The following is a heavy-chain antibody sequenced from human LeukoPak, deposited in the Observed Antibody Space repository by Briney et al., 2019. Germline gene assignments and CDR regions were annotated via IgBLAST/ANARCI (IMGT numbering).Heavy chain of an antibody. D-gene: IGHD4-23*01. V-gene: IGHV3-7*01. CDR3: ARSRDLTTGVAWFDP. CDR2: IKQDGSEK. Sequence: PGGSLRLSCAASAFTFSSHWTSWVRQAPGKGLEWVANIKQDGSEKYYVDSVKGRFTISRDNAKNSLYLQMNNLRAEDTAVYYCARSRDLTTGVAWFDPWGQGTLVTVSS. CDR1: AFTFSSHW. J-gene: IGHJ5*02.